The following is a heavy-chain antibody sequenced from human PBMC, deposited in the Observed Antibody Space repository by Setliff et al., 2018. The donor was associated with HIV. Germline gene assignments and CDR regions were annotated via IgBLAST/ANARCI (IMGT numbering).Heavy chain of an antibody. CDR2: ITPNSGGT. CDR3: ARDTENVFISGHRYFDY. J-gene: IGHJ4*02. V-gene: IGHV1-2*06. CDR1: GYTFTDHY. D-gene: IGHD6-19*01. Sequence: ASVKVSCKASGYTFTDHYMHRVRQAPGQGLEWMGRITPNSGGTNYARKFQDRVTMTRDTSISTAYMELSRLTSDDTAVYYCARDTENVFISGHRYFDYWGPGTLVTVS.